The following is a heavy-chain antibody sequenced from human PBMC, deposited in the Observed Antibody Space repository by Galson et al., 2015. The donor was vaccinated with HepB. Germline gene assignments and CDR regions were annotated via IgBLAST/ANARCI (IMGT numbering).Heavy chain of an antibody. V-gene: IGHV3-23*01. CDR3: AKSPQYSVSWYAEF. D-gene: IGHD6-13*01. J-gene: IGHJ1*01. CDR2: ISSTGGST. CDR1: GLTLNSYA. Sequence: SLRLSCAASGLTLNSYAMSWVRQAPGKGLEWVSDISSTGGSTYYADSVKGRVTISKDNSKNTLYLHMNSLRTEDTAVYYCAKSPQYSVSWYAEFWGQGTLVTVSS.